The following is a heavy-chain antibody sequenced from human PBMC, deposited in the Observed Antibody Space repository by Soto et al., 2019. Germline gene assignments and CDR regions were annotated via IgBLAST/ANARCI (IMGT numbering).Heavy chain of an antibody. J-gene: IGHJ4*02. D-gene: IGHD4-17*01. CDR2: ISNSGTTK. CDR1: GFTLSSFE. Sequence: EARLEESGGTLVQPGGSLRLSCVGSGFTLSSFEVTWVRQAPGKGLEWLSYISNSGTTKHYADSVKGRFTVSRDNAKNSVHLQLNSLSAEDTGIYYCARVQLGDSLDYWGQGTLVTVSS. V-gene: IGHV3-48*03. CDR3: ARVQLGDSLDY.